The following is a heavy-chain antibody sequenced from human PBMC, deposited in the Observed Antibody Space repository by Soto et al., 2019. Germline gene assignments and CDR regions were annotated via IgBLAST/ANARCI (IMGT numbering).Heavy chain of an antibody. V-gene: IGHV4-34*01. D-gene: IGHD2-2*01. CDR1: GGSFSGYY. Sequence: SETLSLTCAVYGGSFSGYYWSWIRQPPGKGLEWIGEINHSGSTNYNPSLKSRVTISVDTSKNQFSLKLSSVTAADTAVYYCAGVLKYQLPGNWFDPWGQGTLVTVSS. J-gene: IGHJ5*02. CDR2: INHSGST. CDR3: AGVLKYQLPGNWFDP.